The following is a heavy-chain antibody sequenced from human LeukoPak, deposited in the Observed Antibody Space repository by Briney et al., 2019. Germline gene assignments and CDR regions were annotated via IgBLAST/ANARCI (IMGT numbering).Heavy chain of an antibody. J-gene: IGHJ4*02. Sequence: ASVTVSFKTTGYTFPSYDINWVRQATGQGLEWMGWMNPNSGNTGYTQKFQGRVTITRNTSITTAYMELSSLRSEDTAVYYCARGPKWTRNYDYFDYRGQGSMVSDSS. V-gene: IGHV1-8*01. CDR1: GYTFPSYD. CDR3: ARGPKWTRNYDYFDY. CDR2: MNPNSGNT. D-gene: IGHD1-7*01.